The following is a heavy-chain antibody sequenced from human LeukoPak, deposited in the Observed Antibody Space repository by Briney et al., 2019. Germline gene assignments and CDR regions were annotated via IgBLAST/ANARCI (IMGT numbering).Heavy chain of an antibody. J-gene: IGHJ4*02. Sequence: SETLSLTCAVYGGSFSGYYWSWIRQPPGKGLEWIGEINHSGSTNYNPSLKSRVTISVDTSKNQFSLKLSSVTAADTAVYYCARGGYSYGYTTSIGYWGQGTLVTVSS. CDR2: INHSGST. D-gene: IGHD5-18*01. CDR1: GGSFSGYY. CDR3: ARGGYSYGYTTSIGY. V-gene: IGHV4-34*01.